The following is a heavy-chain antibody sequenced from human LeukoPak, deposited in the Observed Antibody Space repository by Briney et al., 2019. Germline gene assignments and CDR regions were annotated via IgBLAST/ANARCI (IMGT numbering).Heavy chain of an antibody. CDR3: ARSSGSYYNPSDY. Sequence: ASVKVSCKASGYTFANHDINWVRQATGQGLEWIGWMNANSGDTGYAQKFQGRVTMTRTTSINTAYMELSSLRSEDTAVYYCARSSGSYYNPSDYWGQGTLVTVSS. CDR2: MNANSGDT. J-gene: IGHJ4*02. CDR1: GYTFANHD. V-gene: IGHV1-8*01. D-gene: IGHD3-10*01.